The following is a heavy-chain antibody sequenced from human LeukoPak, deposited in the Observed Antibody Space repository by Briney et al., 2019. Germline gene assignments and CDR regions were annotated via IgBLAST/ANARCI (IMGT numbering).Heavy chain of an antibody. V-gene: IGHV1-46*01. J-gene: IGHJ4*02. Sequence: ASVTVSFKASGYTFTSYYMHWVRQAPGQGGEWMGIINPSGGSTSYAQKFQGRVTMTRDTSTSTVYMELSSLRSEDTAVYYCARAQYYYPHHYYVYWGQGTLLTVSS. CDR1: GYTFTSYY. CDR3: ARAQYYYPHHYYVY. CDR2: INPSGGST. D-gene: IGHD3-10*01.